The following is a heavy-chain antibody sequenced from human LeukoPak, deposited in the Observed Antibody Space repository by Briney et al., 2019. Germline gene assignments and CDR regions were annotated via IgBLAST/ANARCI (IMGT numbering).Heavy chain of an antibody. CDR1: GFTFSSYS. D-gene: IGHD3-3*01. CDR3: ARDFWSGYDN. V-gene: IGHV3-48*01. J-gene: IGHJ4*02. Sequence: GGSLRLSCAASGFTFSSYSMNWVRQAPGKGLEGVSYISSSSSTIYYADSVKGRFTISRDNAKNSLYLQMNSLRAEDTAVYYCARDFWSGYDNWGQGTLVTVSS. CDR2: ISSSSSTI.